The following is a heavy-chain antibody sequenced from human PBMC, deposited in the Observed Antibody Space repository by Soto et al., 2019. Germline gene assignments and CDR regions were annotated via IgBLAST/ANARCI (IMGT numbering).Heavy chain of an antibody. CDR2: ISFDGSNK. CDR3: AKDGGMTTVTHTFYYGLGV. J-gene: IGHJ6*02. Sequence: QVQLVESGGGVVQPGRSLRLSCAASGFRFSTYGMHWVRQAPCKGLEWVAVISFDGSNKYYGDSVKGRFTISRDNSRNALYLQMDSLRAEDTAVYYCAKDGGMTTVTHTFYYGLGVWGHGTTVIVS. CDR1: GFRFSTYG. V-gene: IGHV3-30*18. D-gene: IGHD4-17*01.